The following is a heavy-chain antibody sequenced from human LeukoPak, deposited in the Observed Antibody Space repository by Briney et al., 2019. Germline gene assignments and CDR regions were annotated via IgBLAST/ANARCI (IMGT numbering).Heavy chain of an antibody. D-gene: IGHD2/OR15-2a*01. Sequence: SVKVSCKASGGTFSSYTISWVRQAPGQGLEWMGRIIPILGIANYAQKFQGRVTITADKSTSTAYMELSSLRSEDTAVYYCARGTIVISDYYYMDVWGKGTTVTVSS. J-gene: IGHJ6*03. V-gene: IGHV1-69*02. CDR3: ARGTIVISDYYYMDV. CDR2: IIPILGIA. CDR1: GGTFSSYT.